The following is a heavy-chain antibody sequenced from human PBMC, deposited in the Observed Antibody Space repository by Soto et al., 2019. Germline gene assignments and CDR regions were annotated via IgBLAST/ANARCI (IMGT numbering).Heavy chain of an antibody. D-gene: IGHD2-2*01. CDR3: ARVVPGAEAWFGP. V-gene: IGHV1-18*01. Sequence: QVQLVQSGGEVKRPGASVKVSCKTSGYTFSNYGITWVRQAPGQPLECLGWISLYSDGTNYAQKFQGSVSMTTDTSTTTAYMELRSLRSDDTAVYYCARVVPGAEAWFGPWGQGTLVTVSS. CDR2: ISLYSDGT. J-gene: IGHJ5*02. CDR1: GYTFSNYG.